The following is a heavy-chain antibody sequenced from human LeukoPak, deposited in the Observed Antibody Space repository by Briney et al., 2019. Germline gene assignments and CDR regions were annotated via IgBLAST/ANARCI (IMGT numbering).Heavy chain of an antibody. D-gene: IGHD4-11*01. CDR3: ASSSNYVSSSDY. CDR1: GFTFDDYT. J-gene: IGHJ4*02. Sequence: GGSLRLSCAASGFTFDDYTMHWVRQAPGKGLEWVSLISLDGGSTYYADSVKGRFTISRDNSKNSLYLQMNSLRTEDTALYYCASSSNYVSSSDYWGQGTLVTVSS. CDR2: ISLDGGST. V-gene: IGHV3-43*01.